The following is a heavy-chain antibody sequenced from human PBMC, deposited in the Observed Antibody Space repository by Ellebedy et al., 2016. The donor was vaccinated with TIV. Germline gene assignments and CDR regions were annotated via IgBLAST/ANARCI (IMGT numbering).Heavy chain of an antibody. Sequence: GESLKISXAASGFTVSTNYMSWVRQAPGKGLEWVSVLYSGGYTNYADSVGGRFTISRDDSKNTVFLQMNSLRAEDTAVYYCAGDYIGAGYHSDSSGHYKVHYFDYWGQGTLVTVSS. CDR3: AGDYIGAGYHSDSSGHYKVHYFDY. V-gene: IGHV3-53*01. CDR2: LYSGGYT. J-gene: IGHJ4*02. CDR1: GFTVSTNY. D-gene: IGHD3-22*01.